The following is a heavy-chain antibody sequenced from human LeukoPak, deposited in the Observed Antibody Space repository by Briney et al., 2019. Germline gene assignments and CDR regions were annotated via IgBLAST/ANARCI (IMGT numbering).Heavy chain of an antibody. CDR2: ISACNGNT. CDR3: ARAKYSSGWYELDY. J-gene: IGHJ4*02. V-gene: IGHV1-18*01. Sequence: ASVKVSCKASGYTFTSYGISWVRQAPGQGLEWMGWISACNGNTNYAQKLQGRVTMTTDTSTSTAYMELRSLRSDDTAVYYCARAKYSSGWYELDYWGQGTLVTVSS. D-gene: IGHD6-19*01. CDR1: GYTFTSYG.